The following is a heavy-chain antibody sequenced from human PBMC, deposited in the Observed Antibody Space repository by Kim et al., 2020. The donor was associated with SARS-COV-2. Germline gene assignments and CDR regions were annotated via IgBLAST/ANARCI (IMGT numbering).Heavy chain of an antibody. CDR2: IYKDGRT. J-gene: IGHJ4*02. Sequence: GGSLRLSCAASGFTVSSSYISWVRQAPGKGLEWVSVIYKDGRTYYVDSVEGRFTISRDNSKNTLYLQMNSLRAEDTAVYYCARGNTPLDYWGQGTLVTVSS. V-gene: IGHV3-53*01. CDR3: ARGNTPLDY. CDR1: GFTVSSSY.